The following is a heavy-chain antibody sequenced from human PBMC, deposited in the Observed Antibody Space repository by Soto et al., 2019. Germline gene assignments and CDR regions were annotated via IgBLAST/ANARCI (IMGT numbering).Heavy chain of an antibody. Sequence: QLQLQESAPGLVEPSETLSLTCTVSGGSISSSSYYWGWIRQPPGKGPEWIGSAYYSGSTYYNPSLRSRVTTSVHTSKNQFPLKLSSVTAANTAVYYAARPPGYGGGWFDPWGQGTLVSVSS. D-gene: IGHD5-12*01. CDR2: AYYSGST. J-gene: IGHJ5*02. V-gene: IGHV4-39*01. CDR3: ARPPGYGGGWFDP. CDR1: GGSISSSSYY.